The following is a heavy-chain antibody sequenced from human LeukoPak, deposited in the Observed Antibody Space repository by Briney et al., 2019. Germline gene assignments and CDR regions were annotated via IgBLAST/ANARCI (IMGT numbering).Heavy chain of an antibody. D-gene: IGHD5-12*01. Sequence: SETLSLTCIVSPDSIKSLSHYWGWIRQPPGKGLEWVGGIYYGGSTYYNPSLKSRLTMSVDTSNNQFSLNLTSVTAADTAVYYCARQYFVATRLLWFDTWGQGALVTVSS. V-gene: IGHV4-39*01. J-gene: IGHJ5*02. CDR3: ARQYFVATRLLWFDT. CDR1: PDSIKSLSHY. CDR2: IYYGGST.